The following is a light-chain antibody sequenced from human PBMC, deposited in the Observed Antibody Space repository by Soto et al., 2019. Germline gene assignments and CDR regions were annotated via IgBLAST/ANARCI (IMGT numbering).Light chain of an antibody. Sequence: QSVLTQPPSVSGSPGQSVTISCTGTSSDVGSYNRVSWYQQSPGTAPKLMIYEVSNRPSGVSDRFSGSKSGNTASLTISGLQAEDEADYYCAAWDDSLNGLYVFGTGTKLTVL. CDR1: SSDVGSYNR. CDR3: AAWDDSLNGLYV. CDR2: EVS. V-gene: IGLV2-18*01. J-gene: IGLJ1*01.